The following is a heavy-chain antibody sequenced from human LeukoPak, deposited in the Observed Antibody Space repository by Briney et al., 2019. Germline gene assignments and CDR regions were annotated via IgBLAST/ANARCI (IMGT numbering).Heavy chain of an antibody. J-gene: IGHJ4*02. Sequence: GGSLRLSCAASGFTFTDYWMSWVRQAPGKGLEWVANIKQDGNEKYYVNSVKGRFTISRDNAKNSLFLRMNSLRAEDTAVYYCATSAAGLDHWGQGTLVTVSS. CDR1: GFTFTDYW. CDR2: IKQDGNEK. V-gene: IGHV3-7*02. CDR3: ATSAAGLDH. D-gene: IGHD6-13*01.